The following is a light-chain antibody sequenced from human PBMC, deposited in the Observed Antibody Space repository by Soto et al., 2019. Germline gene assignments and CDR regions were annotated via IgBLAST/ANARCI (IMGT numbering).Light chain of an antibody. Sequence: DIQVTQSPSSLSAAVGDRVTITCRASQSIGTYLNWYHQKPGKTPQLLIYGASTLQSGVPSRFSGSGSGTHFTLTPNTLQPDDFGTFSCQQSYSTTTFGQASTVDIK. CDR3: QQSYSTTT. V-gene: IGKV1-39*01. J-gene: IGKJ1*01. CDR1: QSIGTY. CDR2: GAS.